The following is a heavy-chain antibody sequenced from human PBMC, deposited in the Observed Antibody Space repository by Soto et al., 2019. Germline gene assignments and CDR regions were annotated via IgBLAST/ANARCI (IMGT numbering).Heavy chain of an antibody. V-gene: IGHV1-46*01. CDR1: GYTFTSYY. Sequence: QVQLVQSGAEVKKPGASVKVSCKASGYTFTSYYMHWVRQAPGQGLEWMGIINPSGGTTSYAQKFQGRVTMTRDTSTSTVYMEMSSLRSEDTAVYYCARSAAAGAVDYWGQGTLVTVSS. J-gene: IGHJ4*02. CDR2: INPSGGTT. D-gene: IGHD6-13*01. CDR3: ARSAAAGAVDY.